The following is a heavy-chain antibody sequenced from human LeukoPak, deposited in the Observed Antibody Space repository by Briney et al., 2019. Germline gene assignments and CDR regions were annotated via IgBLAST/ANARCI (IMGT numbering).Heavy chain of an antibody. D-gene: IGHD1-26*01. Sequence: ASVKVSCKASGYSFTSYYMQWLRQAPGQGLEWMGIIDPSGGSTGYAPKFQGRVIITRDTSTSTVYMDLSSLRSEDTAVYYCARDSSGSYDHWGQGTLVTVYS. CDR2: IDPSGGST. CDR1: GYSFTSYY. J-gene: IGHJ1*01. CDR3: ARDSSGSYDH. V-gene: IGHV1-46*01.